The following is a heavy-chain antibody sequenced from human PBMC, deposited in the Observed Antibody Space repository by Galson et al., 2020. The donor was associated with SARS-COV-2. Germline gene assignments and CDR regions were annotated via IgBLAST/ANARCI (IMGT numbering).Heavy chain of an antibody. V-gene: IGHV5-51*01. D-gene: IGHD3-22*01. CDR2: IYPGDSDT. CDR1: VSLFTSHW. J-gene: IGHJ3*01. Sequence: GESLKISCQGSVSLFTSHWIGWVRQVPGKGLEWMGVIYPGDSDTRYSPSFQGQVTISVDTSTHTVYLQWSSLKASDTAIYYCARRLSGYHNDDAFDLWGQGTMVTVSP. CDR3: ARRLSGYHNDDAFDL.